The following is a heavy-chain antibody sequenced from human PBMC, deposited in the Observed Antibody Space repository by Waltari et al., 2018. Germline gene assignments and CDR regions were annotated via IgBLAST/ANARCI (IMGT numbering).Heavy chain of an antibody. CDR2: IYYSGST. CDR3: ARDLAAGTNYYYYMDV. J-gene: IGHJ6*03. D-gene: IGHD6-13*01. CDR1: GGSISSGGYY. V-gene: IGHV4-31*03. Sequence: QVQLQESGPGLVKPSQTLSLTCTFSGGSISSGGYYWSWIRQHPGKGLEWIGYIYYSGSTYYNPSLKSRVTISVDTSKNQFSLKLSSVTAADTAVYYCARDLAAGTNYYYYMDVWGKGTTVTVSS.